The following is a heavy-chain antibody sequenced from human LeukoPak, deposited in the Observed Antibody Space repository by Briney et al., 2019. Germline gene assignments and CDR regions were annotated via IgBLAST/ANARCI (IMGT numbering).Heavy chain of an antibody. CDR1: GFTFSDYY. J-gene: IGHJ4*02. V-gene: IGHV3-11*04. CDR2: ISSSGSTI. CDR3: ASLNYDFWSGYLPY. Sequence: GGSLRLSCAASGFTFSDYYMSWIRQAPGKGLEWVSYISSSGSTIYYADSVKGRFTISRDNAKNSLYLQMNSLRAEDTAVYYCASLNYDFWSGYLPYWGQGTLVTVSS. D-gene: IGHD3-3*01.